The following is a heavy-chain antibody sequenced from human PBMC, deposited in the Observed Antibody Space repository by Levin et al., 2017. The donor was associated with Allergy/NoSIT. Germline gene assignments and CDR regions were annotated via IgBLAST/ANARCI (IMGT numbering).Heavy chain of an antibody. J-gene: IGHJ3*02. Sequence: RGESLKISCAASGFTFSSYAMHWVRQAPGKGLEWVAVISYDGSNKYYADSVKGRFTISRDNSKNTLYLQMNSLRAEDTAVYYCARVAPPGWNDVDAFDIWGQGTMVTVSS. D-gene: IGHD1-1*01. CDR2: ISYDGSNK. CDR1: GFTFSSYA. V-gene: IGHV3-30-3*01. CDR3: ARVAPPGWNDVDAFDI.